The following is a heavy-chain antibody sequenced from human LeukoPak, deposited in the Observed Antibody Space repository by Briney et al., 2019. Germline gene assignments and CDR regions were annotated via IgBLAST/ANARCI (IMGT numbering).Heavy chain of an antibody. CDR1: GFIVSSNY. Sequence: GGSLRLSCAASGFIVSSNYMSWVRQAPGKGLEWVSVIYSGGRTYYADYVKGRFTISRDNSRSTLYLQMNSLRAEDTAVYYCARGLGRELDGAFDIWGQGTMVTVSS. V-gene: IGHV3-53*01. J-gene: IGHJ3*02. CDR2: IYSGGRT. D-gene: IGHD3-10*01. CDR3: ARGLGRELDGAFDI.